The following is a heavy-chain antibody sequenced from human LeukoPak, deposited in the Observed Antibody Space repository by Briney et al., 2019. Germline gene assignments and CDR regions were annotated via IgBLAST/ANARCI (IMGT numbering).Heavy chain of an antibody. CDR2: IYTSGST. CDR1: GGSISTSLYY. V-gene: IGHV4-39*07. D-gene: IGHD2-15*01. J-gene: IGHJ5*02. CDR3: ARDNLGYCSGGSCGRWFDP. Sequence: KSSETLSLTCTVSGGSISTSLYYWGWIRQPPGKGLEWIGSIYTSGSTNYNPSLKSRVTMSVDTSKNQFSLKLSSVTAADTAVYYCARDNLGYCSGGSCGRWFDPWGQGTLVTVSS.